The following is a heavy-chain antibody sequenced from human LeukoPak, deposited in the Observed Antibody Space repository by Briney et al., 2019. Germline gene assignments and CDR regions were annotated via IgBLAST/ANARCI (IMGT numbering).Heavy chain of an antibody. V-gene: IGHV5-10-1*01. CDR2: IDPSDSYT. CDR3: ARHAKAYGSSCDY. Sequence: PGESLRISCKGSGYSFTTYWISWVRQMPGKGLEWMGRIDPSDSYTNYSPSFQGHVTISADKSFSTAYLQWTSLKASDTAMYYCARHAKAYGSSCDYWGQGSPFTVSS. D-gene: IGHD6-13*01. J-gene: IGHJ4*02. CDR1: GYSFTTYW.